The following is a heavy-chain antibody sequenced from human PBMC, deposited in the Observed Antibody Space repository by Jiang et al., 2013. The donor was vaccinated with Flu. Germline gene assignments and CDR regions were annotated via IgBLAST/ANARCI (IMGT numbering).Heavy chain of an antibody. Sequence: SGAEVKKPGTSVKVSCKASGFTFTSSAVQWVRQARGQRLEWIGWIVVGSGNTNYAQKFQERVTITRDMSTSTAYMELSSLRSEDTAVYYCAAAPYYDFWSGYSFDYWGQGTLVTVSS. D-gene: IGHD3-3*01. CDR3: AAAPYYDFWSGYSFDY. CDR2: IVVGSGNT. J-gene: IGHJ4*02. V-gene: IGHV1-58*01. CDR1: GFTFTSSA.